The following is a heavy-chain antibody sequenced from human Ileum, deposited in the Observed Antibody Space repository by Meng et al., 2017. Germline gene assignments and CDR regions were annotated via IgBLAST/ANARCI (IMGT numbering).Heavy chain of an antibody. CDR2: IYHSGVT. CDR1: GGPISGGHYF. J-gene: IGHJ5*02. CDR3: ARGVVTYYDSSTLTWFDP. Sequence: GPLSALGPGLVQPSQTLSLTCTVSGGPISGGHYFWSWIRQHPEKGLEWIGYIYHSGVTYYSPSLKSRLTISVDTSKNQFSLKLSSVTAADTAIYYCARGVVTYYDSSTLTWFDPWGQGALVTVSS. V-gene: IGHV4-31*03. D-gene: IGHD3-22*01.